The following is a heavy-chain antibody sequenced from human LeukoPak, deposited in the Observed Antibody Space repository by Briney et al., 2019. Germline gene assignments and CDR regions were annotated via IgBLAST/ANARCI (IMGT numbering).Heavy chain of an antibody. Sequence: TSETLSLTCTVSGGSIRSSNYYWGWIRQPPGKGLEWIGTIYYSGSTYYNASLKSRVTISADTSNNQFSLKLTSVTAADTAVYYCARGGYYSPDYGMDVWGQGTTVTVSS. D-gene: IGHD3-22*01. CDR2: IYYSGST. CDR3: ARGGYYSPDYGMDV. V-gene: IGHV4-39*01. CDR1: GGSIRSSNYY. J-gene: IGHJ6*02.